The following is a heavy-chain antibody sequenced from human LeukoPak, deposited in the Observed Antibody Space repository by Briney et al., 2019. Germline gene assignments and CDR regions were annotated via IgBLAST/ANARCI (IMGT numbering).Heavy chain of an antibody. CDR2: IYYSGST. Sequence: SETLSLTCTVSGGSINSYYWSWIRQPPGKGLEWIGYIYYSGSTNYNPSLKSRVTISVDTSKNQFSLNLTSVTAADTAIYYCVRQLAAAPDFDFWGQGILVTVSS. V-gene: IGHV4-59*08. CDR3: VRQLAAAPDFDF. D-gene: IGHD6-13*01. CDR1: GGSINSYY. J-gene: IGHJ4*02.